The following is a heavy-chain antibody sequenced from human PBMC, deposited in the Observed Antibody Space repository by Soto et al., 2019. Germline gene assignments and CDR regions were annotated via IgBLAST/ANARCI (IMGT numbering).Heavy chain of an antibody. CDR1: GYTFTNHA. Sequence: ASVKVSCKASGYTFTNHAIHWVRQAPGQGLEWMGWINAGKGDTKYPQRFQGRVTITRDTSASTAYMELSSLRSEDTAVYYCAREPLRWPLFDYWGQGTLVTVSS. D-gene: IGHD4-17*01. V-gene: IGHV1-3*01. CDR2: INAGKGDT. J-gene: IGHJ4*02. CDR3: AREPLRWPLFDY.